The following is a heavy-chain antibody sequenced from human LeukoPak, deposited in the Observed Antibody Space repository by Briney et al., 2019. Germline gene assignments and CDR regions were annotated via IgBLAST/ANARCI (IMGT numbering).Heavy chain of an antibody. V-gene: IGHV3-30*04. D-gene: IGHD5-18*01. CDR2: ISYDGSNK. Sequence: GRSLRLSCAASGFTFSSYTMHCVRQAPGKGLGWVAVISYDGSNKYYADSVKGRFTISRDNSKNTLYLQMNSLRAEDTAVYYCARSVYTYGQVDYWGQGTLVTVSS. CDR1: GFTFSSYT. CDR3: ARSVYTYGQVDY. J-gene: IGHJ4*02.